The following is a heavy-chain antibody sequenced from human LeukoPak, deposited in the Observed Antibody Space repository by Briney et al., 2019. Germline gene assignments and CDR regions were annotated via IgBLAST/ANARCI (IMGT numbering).Heavy chain of an antibody. CDR3: AREAAMGYYYYYYMDV. Sequence: SETLSLTCTVSGYSISSGYYWGWIRQPPGKGLEWIGSIYHSGSTYYNPSLKSRVTISVDTSKNQFSLKLSSVTAADRAVYYCAREAAMGYYYYYYMDVWGKGTTVTISS. D-gene: IGHD5-18*01. J-gene: IGHJ6*03. V-gene: IGHV4-38-2*02. CDR2: IYHSGST. CDR1: GYSISSGYY.